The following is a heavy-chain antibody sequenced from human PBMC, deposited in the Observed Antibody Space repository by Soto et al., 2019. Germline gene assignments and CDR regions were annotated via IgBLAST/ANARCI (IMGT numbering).Heavy chain of an antibody. Sequence: GGSLRLSCAASGFTFSSYSMNWVRQAPGKGLEWVSYISSSSTIYYADSVKGRFTISRDNAKNSLYLQMNSLRAEDTAVYYCARVVDTAMVGYWGQGTLVTVSS. CDR3: ARVVDTAMVGY. CDR2: ISSSSTI. J-gene: IGHJ4*02. V-gene: IGHV3-48*04. CDR1: GFTFSSYS. D-gene: IGHD5-18*01.